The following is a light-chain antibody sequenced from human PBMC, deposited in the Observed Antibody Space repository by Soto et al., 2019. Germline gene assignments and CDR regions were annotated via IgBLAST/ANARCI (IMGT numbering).Light chain of an antibody. J-gene: IGLJ1*01. CDR3: SAYTTTTNYV. Sequence: QSALTQPASVSGSPGQSITISCIGTISDVGSYDLVSWYQQHPGKAPRLMIYEGSKRPSGVSNRFFGSKSGNTASLAISGLQAEDEADYYCSAYTTTTNYVFGTGTKLTGL. CDR2: EGS. V-gene: IGLV2-14*02. CDR1: ISDVGSYDL.